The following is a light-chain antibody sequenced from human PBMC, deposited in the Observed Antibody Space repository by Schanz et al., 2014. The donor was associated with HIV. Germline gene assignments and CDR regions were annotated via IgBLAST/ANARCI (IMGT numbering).Light chain of an antibody. CDR1: SGHSIYT. Sequence: QLVLTQSSSASVSLGSSVKLTCSLSSGHSIYTIAWHQQQPGKAPRYLMSLEGSGSYKKGSGVPYRFSGSSSGADRYLTISSLQSEDEADYYCQTWGTGIRVFGGGTMLTVL. CDR3: QTWGTGIRV. V-gene: IGLV4-60*03. CDR2: LEGSGSY. J-gene: IGLJ3*02.